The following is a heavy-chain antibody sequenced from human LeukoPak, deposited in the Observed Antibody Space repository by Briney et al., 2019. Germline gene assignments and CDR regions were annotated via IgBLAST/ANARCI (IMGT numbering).Heavy chain of an antibody. CDR2: IQYDGSNK. D-gene: IGHD6-6*01. V-gene: IGHV3-30*02. CDR1: GFTFSTYG. Sequence: GGSLRLSCAASGFTFSTYGMHWVRQAPGKGLEWVAFIQYDGSNKYYADSVKGRFTISRDNSKNTLYLQMNSLRADDTAVYYCAKDRPSYSSSGTFDSWGQGTLVTVSS. CDR3: AKDRPSYSSSGTFDS. J-gene: IGHJ4*02.